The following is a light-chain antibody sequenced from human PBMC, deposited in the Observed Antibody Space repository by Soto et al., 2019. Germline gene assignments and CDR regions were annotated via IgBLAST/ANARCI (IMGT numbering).Light chain of an antibody. Sequence: IVMTQSPATLSVSPEERATLSCRASQSFSINLAWYQQKPGQAPRLLIYGSSTRATGIPARFSGSGSGTEFTLTISSLQSEDFAVYYCHQDNNLPHTVGQGTKLEIK. CDR1: QSFSIN. CDR2: GSS. J-gene: IGKJ2*01. V-gene: IGKV3-15*01. CDR3: HQDNNLPHT.